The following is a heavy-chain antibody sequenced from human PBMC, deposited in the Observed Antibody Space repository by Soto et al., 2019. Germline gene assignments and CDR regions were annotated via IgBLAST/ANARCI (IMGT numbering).Heavy chain of an antibody. CDR1: GGSISSNNW. D-gene: IGHD1-1*01. CDR3: ARDQLEGNWFDP. V-gene: IGHV4-4*02. J-gene: IGHJ5*02. Sequence: SETLSLTCAVSGGSISSNNWWTWVRQPPGKGLEWIGEIYHNGSSNYHPSLKSRITISVEKSKNQFSLNLSSVTAADTAVYYCARDQLEGNWFDPWGQGTLVTVSS. CDR2: IYHNGSS.